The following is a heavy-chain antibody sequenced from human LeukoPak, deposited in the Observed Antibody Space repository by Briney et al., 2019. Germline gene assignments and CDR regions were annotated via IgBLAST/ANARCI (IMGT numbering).Heavy chain of an antibody. CDR1: GFSFSSYG. Sequence: GGSLRLSCAASGFSFSSYGMHWVRQAPGKGLEWVAVISYDGNNKYYVDSVKGRFTISRDNSKNTLYLQMNSLRAEDTAVYYCARELTAYGAFDIWGQGTMVTVSS. CDR2: ISYDGNNK. CDR3: ARELTAYGAFDI. J-gene: IGHJ3*02. D-gene: IGHD4-17*01. V-gene: IGHV3-30*03.